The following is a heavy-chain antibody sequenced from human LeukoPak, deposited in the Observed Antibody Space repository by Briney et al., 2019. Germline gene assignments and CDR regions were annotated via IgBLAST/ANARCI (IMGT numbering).Heavy chain of an antibody. D-gene: IGHD3-3*01. V-gene: IGHV4-59*01. Sequence: PSETLSLTCTVSGGSISSYYWSWIRQPPGKGLEWIGYIYYSGSTNYNPSLKSRATISVDTSKNQFSLKLSSVTAADTAVYYCARASITIFGVVNYYYMDVWGKGTTVTVSS. CDR2: IYYSGST. CDR1: GGSISSYY. CDR3: ARASITIFGVVNYYYMDV. J-gene: IGHJ6*03.